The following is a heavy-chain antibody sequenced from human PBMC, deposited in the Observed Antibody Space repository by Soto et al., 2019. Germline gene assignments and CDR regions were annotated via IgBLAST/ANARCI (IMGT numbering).Heavy chain of an antibody. CDR3: ARAGDEPYYYYYMDV. CDR1: GYSFTSYW. Sequence: GGSLRLSCKGSGYSFTSYWIGWVRQMPGKGLEWMGIIYPGDSDTRYSPSFQGQVTISADKSISTAYLQWSSLKASDTAMYYCARAGDEPYYYYYMDVWGKGTTVTVSS. V-gene: IGHV5-51*01. D-gene: IGHD7-27*01. J-gene: IGHJ6*03. CDR2: IYPGDSDT.